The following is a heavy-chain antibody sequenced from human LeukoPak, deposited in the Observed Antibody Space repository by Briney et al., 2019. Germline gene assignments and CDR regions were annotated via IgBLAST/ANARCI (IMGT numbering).Heavy chain of an antibody. CDR1: GGSISSSSYY. CDR3: AREGNQLLSDAFDI. D-gene: IGHD2-2*01. J-gene: IGHJ3*02. CDR2: IYYSGST. Sequence: PSETLSLTCTVSGGSISSSSYYWGWIRQPPGKGLEWIGSIYYSGSTYYNPSLKSRVTISVDTSKNQFSLKLSSVTAADTAVYYCAREGNQLLSDAFDIWGQGTMVTVSS. V-gene: IGHV4-39*02.